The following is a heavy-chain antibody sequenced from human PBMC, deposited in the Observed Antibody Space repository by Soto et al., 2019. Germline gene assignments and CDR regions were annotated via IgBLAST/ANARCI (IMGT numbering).Heavy chain of an antibody. CDR2: IYYSGST. D-gene: IGHD6-13*01. Sequence: SETLSLTCTVSGGSISSSSYYWGWIRQPPGKGLEWIGSIYYSGSTYYNPSLKSRVTISVDTSKNQFSMKLSSVTAADTAVYYCARRSSWYETGWFDPWGQGTLVTVSS. CDR1: GGSISSSSYY. CDR3: ARRSSWYETGWFDP. V-gene: IGHV4-39*01. J-gene: IGHJ5*02.